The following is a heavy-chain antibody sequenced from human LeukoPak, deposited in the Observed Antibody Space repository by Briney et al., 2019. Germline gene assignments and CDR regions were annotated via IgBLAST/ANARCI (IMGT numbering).Heavy chain of an antibody. V-gene: IGHV1-46*01. D-gene: IGHD1-1*01. J-gene: IGHJ4*02. CDR2: INPSGGST. CDR3: ARVCLDLRFDY. Sequence: ASVKVSCKASGYTFTSYYMHWVRQAPGPGLEWKGIINPSGGSTSYAQKFQGRVTMTRDTSTSTVYMELSSLRSEDTAVYYCARVCLDLRFDYWGQGTLVTVSS. CDR1: GYTFTSYY.